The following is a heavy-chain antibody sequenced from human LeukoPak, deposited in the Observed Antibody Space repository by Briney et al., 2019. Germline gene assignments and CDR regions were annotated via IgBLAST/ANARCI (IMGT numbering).Heavy chain of an antibody. J-gene: IGHJ5*02. Sequence: ASVKVSCKASGYSFTGYYIHWVRQAPGQGLEWMGWISAYNDNTNYAQKFQGRITVTTDTSTSTAYMELRSLRSDDTAVYFCARDGVPAAVSCPGRFDPWGQGTLVTVSS. CDR2: ISAYNDNT. D-gene: IGHD2-2*01. CDR3: ARDGVPAAVSCPGRFDP. CDR1: GYSFTGYY. V-gene: IGHV1-18*04.